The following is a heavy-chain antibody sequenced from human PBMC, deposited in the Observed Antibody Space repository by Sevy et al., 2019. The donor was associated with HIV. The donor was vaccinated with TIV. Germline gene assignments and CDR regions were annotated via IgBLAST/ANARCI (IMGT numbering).Heavy chain of an antibody. CDR2: MWYDGSNK. Sequence: GGSLRLSCAASGFTFSNYGMHWVRQAPGKGLEWVAVMWYDGSNKDYADSVKGRFTVSRDNSKNTLYLQMYSLRAEDTAVYYCASHYYDTTGYYYPLDYWGQGTLVTVSS. J-gene: IGHJ4*02. CDR3: ASHYYDTTGYYYPLDY. D-gene: IGHD3-22*01. CDR1: GFTFSNYG. V-gene: IGHV3-30*19.